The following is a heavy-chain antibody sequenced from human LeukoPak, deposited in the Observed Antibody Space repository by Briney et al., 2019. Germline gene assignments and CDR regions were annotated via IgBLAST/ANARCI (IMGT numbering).Heavy chain of an antibody. CDR3: AKDDYFGSGT. CDR2: IRTDGSYT. Sequence: GGSLRLSCAASGFTFNTYGMHWVRQAPGKGLEWVAFIRTDGSYTYHADSVKGRFTISRDNSKNTLFLQMNSLGPEDTAVYYCAKDDYFGSGTWGQGTLVTVSS. V-gene: IGHV3-30*02. J-gene: IGHJ5*02. CDR1: GFTFNTYG. D-gene: IGHD3-10*01.